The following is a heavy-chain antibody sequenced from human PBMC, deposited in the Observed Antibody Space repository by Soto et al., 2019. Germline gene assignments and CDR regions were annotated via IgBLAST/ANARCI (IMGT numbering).Heavy chain of an antibody. J-gene: IGHJ2*01. Sequence: QVQLQESGPGLVKTSETLSLTCTVSGGSISSYYWSWIRQPPGKGLEWIGYIYYSGSTNYNPSLKSRVTIPVDTSKHQFSLQLSSVTAADTAVYYCARGRTKWYFDLWGRGTLVTVSS. CDR1: GGSISSYY. V-gene: IGHV4-59*01. CDR3: ARGRTKWYFDL. CDR2: IYYSGST.